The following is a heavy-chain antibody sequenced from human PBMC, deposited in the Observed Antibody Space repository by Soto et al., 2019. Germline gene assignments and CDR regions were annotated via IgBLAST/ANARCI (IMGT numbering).Heavy chain of an antibody. CDR3: ARDPPTGTTLDWADS. J-gene: IGHJ4*02. Sequence: GGSLRLSCAGSGFSFSSDSMGWVRQSPGKGLEWVASTSSSGSFMNYADSVKGRFTISRDNAKNSLYLQMSGLKDEDTAVYYCARDPPTGTTLDWADSWGQGTLVTVSS. CDR2: TSSSGSFM. D-gene: IGHD1-7*01. V-gene: IGHV3-21*01. CDR1: GFSFSSDS.